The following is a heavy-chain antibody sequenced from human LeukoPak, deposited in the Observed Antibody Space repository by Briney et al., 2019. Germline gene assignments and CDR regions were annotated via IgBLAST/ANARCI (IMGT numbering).Heavy chain of an antibody. CDR1: GGSISSTTYY. D-gene: IGHD2-8*01. Sequence: SETLSLTCIVSGGSISSTTYYWGWLRQPPGKGMEWLGSIYYSGSTWYNPSLKSRVTVSADASKNQFSLKLTSVTAADTAVYYCARDRACSNGVCSYFDYWGQGTVVTVSS. CDR2: IYYSGST. V-gene: IGHV4-39*01. J-gene: IGHJ4*02. CDR3: ARDRACSNGVCSYFDY.